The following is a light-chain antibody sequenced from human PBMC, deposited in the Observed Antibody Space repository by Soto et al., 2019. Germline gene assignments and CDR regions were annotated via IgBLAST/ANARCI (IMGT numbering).Light chain of an antibody. CDR2: KAS. CDR3: QQYDSYPCT. CDR1: QRISNW. V-gene: IGKV1-5*03. Sequence: DIQVTQSPSTLSASVGDRVTITCRASQRISNWLAWYQQKPVKAPKLLIYKASTLESGVPSRFSGSGSGTEFTLTINTLQPDDFAPYYGQQYDSYPCTFGQGTKVEI. J-gene: IGKJ1*01.